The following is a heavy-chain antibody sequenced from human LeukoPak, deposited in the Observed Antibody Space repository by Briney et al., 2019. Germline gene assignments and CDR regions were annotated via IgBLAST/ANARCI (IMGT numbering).Heavy chain of an antibody. V-gene: IGHV7-4-1*02. D-gene: IGHD5-18*01. J-gene: IGHJ3*02. Sequence: ASVEVSCKASGYTFTNYGVNWVRQAPGEGLEWMGWINTNSGDPTYAQGFTGRFVFSLDTSVSTAYLQISSLRAEDTAVYYCARFRPHGYYDTFDIWGQGTMVTVS. CDR2: INTNSGDP. CDR3: ARFRPHGYYDTFDI. CDR1: GYTFTNYG.